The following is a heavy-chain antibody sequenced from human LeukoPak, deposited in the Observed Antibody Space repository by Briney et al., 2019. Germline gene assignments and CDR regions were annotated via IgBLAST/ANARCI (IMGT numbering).Heavy chain of an antibody. V-gene: IGHV3-23*01. CDR1: GFTFSSYA. D-gene: IGHD3-10*01. CDR2: ISGSGGST. J-gene: IGHJ5*02. CDR3: AKDIYGSGSYYNPHNWFDP. Sequence: GGSLRLSCAASGFTFSSYAMSWVRQAPGKGLKWVSAISGSGGSTYYADSVKGRFTISRDNSKNTLYLQMNSLRAEDTAVYYCAKDIYGSGSYYNPHNWFDPWGQGTLVTVSS.